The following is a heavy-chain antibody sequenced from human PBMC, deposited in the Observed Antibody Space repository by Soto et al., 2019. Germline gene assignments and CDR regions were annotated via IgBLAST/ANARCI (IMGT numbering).Heavy chain of an antibody. V-gene: IGHV4-34*01. Sequence: QVQLQQWGAGLLKPSETLSLTCAVYGGSFSGYYWSWIRQPPGKGLEWIGEINHSGSTNYNPSLKSRVTISVDTSKNQFSLKLSSVTAADTAVYYCARGGHSSSWSIPDYYNWFDPWGQGTLVTVSS. CDR2: INHSGST. J-gene: IGHJ5*02. CDR1: GGSFSGYY. CDR3: ARGGHSSSWSIPDYYNWFDP. D-gene: IGHD6-13*01.